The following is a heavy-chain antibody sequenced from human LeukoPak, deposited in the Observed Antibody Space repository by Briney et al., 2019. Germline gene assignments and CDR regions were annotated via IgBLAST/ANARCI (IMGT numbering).Heavy chain of an antibody. Sequence: GGSLRLSCAASGFTFSSYWMAWVRQAPGKGLEWVGNINQDGGAKFSVDSVKGRFTISRDNARNSLYLQMNDLRVEDTGIYYCATSHDSSGNNWGQGTLVTVSS. CDR2: INQDGGAK. CDR3: ATSHDSSGNN. J-gene: IGHJ4*02. CDR1: GFTFSSYW. V-gene: IGHV3-7*01. D-gene: IGHD3-22*01.